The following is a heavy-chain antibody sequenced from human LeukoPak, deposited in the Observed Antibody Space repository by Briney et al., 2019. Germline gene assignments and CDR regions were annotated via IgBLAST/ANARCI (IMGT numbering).Heavy chain of an antibody. V-gene: IGHV3-15*01. Sequence: GGSLRLSCAATGFTSSNAWMSWVRQAPGKGLEWVGRIKSKTDGGTTDYAAPVKGRFTISRDDSKNTLYLQMNSLRAEDTAVYYCARARVPLIAAEEYYYYYYMDVWGKGTTVTVSS. CDR2: IKSKTDGGTT. CDR3: ARARVPLIAAEEYYYYYYMDV. D-gene: IGHD6-13*01. CDR1: GFTSSNAW. J-gene: IGHJ6*03.